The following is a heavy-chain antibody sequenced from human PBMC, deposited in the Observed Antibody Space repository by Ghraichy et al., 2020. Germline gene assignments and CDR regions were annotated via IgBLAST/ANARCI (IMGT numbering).Heavy chain of an antibody. Sequence: GSLRLSCAASGFTFSNAWMSWVRQAPGKGLEWVGRIKSKTDGGTTDYAAPVKGRFTISRDDSKNTLYLQMNSLKTEDTAVYYCTTDFGSDYDSSEFDYWGQGTLVTVSS. J-gene: IGHJ4*02. CDR3: TTDFGSDYDSSEFDY. D-gene: IGHD3-22*01. V-gene: IGHV3-15*01. CDR2: IKSKTDGGTT. CDR1: GFTFSNAW.